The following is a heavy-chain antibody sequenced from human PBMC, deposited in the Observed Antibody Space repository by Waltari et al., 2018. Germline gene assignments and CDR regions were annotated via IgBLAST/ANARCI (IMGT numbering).Heavy chain of an antibody. J-gene: IGHJ4*02. CDR1: GGSITAYF. Sequence: QVQLQASGPGLVKPSETLSLTCSVSGGSITAYFWNWIRQPPGKGLEWIGYIHHSGNTKCNPSLKSRLTMSADTSKSQFSLRLTSVTAADTAVYFCARWDSPGRYFGDWGQGAPVTVSS. V-gene: IGHV4-59*08. D-gene: IGHD3-10*01. CDR2: IHHSGNT. CDR3: ARWDSPGRYFGD.